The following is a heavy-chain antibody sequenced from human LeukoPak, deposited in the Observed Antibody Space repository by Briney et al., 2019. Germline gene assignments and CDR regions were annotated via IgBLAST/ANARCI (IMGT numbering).Heavy chain of an antibody. D-gene: IGHD5-18*01. CDR2: IIPIFGTA. Sequence: SVKVSCKASGGTFSSYAISWVRQGPGQGLEWMGGIIPIFGTANYAQKFQGRVTITADKSTSTAYMELSSLRSEDTAVYYCARGYSYGYPLDYWGQGTLVTVSS. CDR3: ARGYSYGYPLDY. CDR1: GGTFSSYA. J-gene: IGHJ4*02. V-gene: IGHV1-69*06.